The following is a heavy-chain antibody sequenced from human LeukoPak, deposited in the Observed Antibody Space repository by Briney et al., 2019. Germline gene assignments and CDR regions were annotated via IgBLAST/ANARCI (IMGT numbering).Heavy chain of an antibody. CDR3: AKDHSYGYLNAFDI. Sequence: PGGSLRLSCAASGFTFSSYAMSWVRQAPGRGLEWVSAISGSGGSTYYADSVKGRFTISRDNSKNTLYLQMDSLRAEDTAVYYCAKDHSYGYLNAFDIWGQGTMVTVSS. CDR1: GFTFSSYA. CDR2: ISGSGGST. V-gene: IGHV3-23*01. D-gene: IGHD5-18*01. J-gene: IGHJ3*02.